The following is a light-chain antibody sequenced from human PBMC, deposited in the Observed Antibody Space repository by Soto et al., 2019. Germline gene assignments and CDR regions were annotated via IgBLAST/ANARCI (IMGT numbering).Light chain of an antibody. V-gene: IGLV2-14*01. CDR1: SSDVGSYNY. CDR2: EVT. CDR3: SSYTSSSTLTFV. J-gene: IGLJ1*01. Sequence: QAVVTQPASVSGSPGQSITVSCTGTSSDVGSYNYVSWYQQHPGKAPKIIIYEVTHRPSGVSNRFSGSKSGNTASLTISGLQAEDEADYYCSSYTSSSTLTFVFGTGTKVTVL.